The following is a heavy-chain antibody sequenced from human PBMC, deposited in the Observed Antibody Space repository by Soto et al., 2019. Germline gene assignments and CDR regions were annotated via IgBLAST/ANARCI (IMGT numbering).Heavy chain of an antibody. Sequence: EVQLLESGGGLVQPGGSLRLSCAASGFTFSSYAMSWVRQAPGKGLEWVSAISGSGGSTYYAHSVKGRFTISRDNSKNTLYLQMNSMRAEDTAVDYWAKVKEWELQGLDYWGQGTLVTVSS. CDR3: AKVKEWELQGLDY. J-gene: IGHJ4*02. V-gene: IGHV3-23*01. CDR1: GFTFSSYA. CDR2: ISGSGGST. D-gene: IGHD1-26*01.